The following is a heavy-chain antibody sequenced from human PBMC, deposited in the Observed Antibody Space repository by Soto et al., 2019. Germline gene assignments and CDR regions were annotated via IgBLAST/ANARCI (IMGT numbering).Heavy chain of an antibody. D-gene: IGHD6-19*01. J-gene: IGHJ6*02. CDR3: AKGGAAGSSGWYEDYYGMDV. CDR1: GFTFSSYG. V-gene: IGHV3-30*18. Sequence: GGSLRLSCAASGFTFSSYGMHWVRQAPGKGLEGVAVISYEGSNKFYGDSVKGRFTISRDNSKNTLYLQMNSLRAEDTAVYYCAKGGAAGSSGWYEDYYGMDVWGQGTTVTVSS. CDR2: ISYEGSNK.